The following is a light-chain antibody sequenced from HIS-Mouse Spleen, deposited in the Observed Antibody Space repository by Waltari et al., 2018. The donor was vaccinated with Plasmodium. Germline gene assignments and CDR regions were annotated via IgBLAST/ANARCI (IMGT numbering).Light chain of an antibody. Sequence: EIVLTQSPATLSLSPGDRAPLSCRASQSVSSYVAWYQQKPGQAPRLLIYDASNRATGIPARFSGSGSGTDFTLTISSLEPEDFAVYYCQQRSNWPLTFGGGTKVEIK. CDR1: QSVSSY. V-gene: IGKV3-11*01. J-gene: IGKJ4*01. CDR2: DAS. CDR3: QQRSNWPLT.